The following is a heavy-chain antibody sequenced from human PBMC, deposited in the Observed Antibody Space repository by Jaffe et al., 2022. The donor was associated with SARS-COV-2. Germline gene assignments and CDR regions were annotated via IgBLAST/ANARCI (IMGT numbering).Heavy chain of an antibody. D-gene: IGHD6-19*01. Sequence: EVQLVESGGGLVKPGGSLRLSCAASGFTFSSYSMNWVRQAPGKGLEWVSSISSSSSYIYYADSVKGRFTISRDNAKNSLYLQMNSLRAEDTAVYYCAREGGRAVAGPREGGYYYYGMDVWGQGTTVTVSS. CDR2: ISSSSSYI. CDR3: AREGGRAVAGPREGGYYYYGMDV. V-gene: IGHV3-21*01. J-gene: IGHJ6*02. CDR1: GFTFSSYS.